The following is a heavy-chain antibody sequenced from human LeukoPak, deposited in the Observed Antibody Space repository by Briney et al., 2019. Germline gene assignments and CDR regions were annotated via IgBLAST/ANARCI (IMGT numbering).Heavy chain of an antibody. CDR2: ISRHGGST. D-gene: IGHD3-16*01. CDR3: ARVGDVDYFDY. CDR1: GFTFSSYA. V-gene: IGHV3-64*01. J-gene: IGHJ4*02. Sequence: PGGSLRLSCAASGFTFSSYAMHWVRQAPGKGLEYVSAISRHGGSTYYANSVKGRFTISRDNSKNTLYLLMGSLRAEDMAVYHCARVGDVDYFDYWGQGTLVTVSS.